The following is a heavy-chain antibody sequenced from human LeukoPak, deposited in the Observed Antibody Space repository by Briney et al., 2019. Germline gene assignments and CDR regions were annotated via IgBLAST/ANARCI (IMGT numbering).Heavy chain of an antibody. V-gene: IGHV1-24*01. D-gene: IGHD5-24*01. J-gene: IGHJ4*02. CDR2: FDPEDGET. CDR3: ARGDGYNFDS. Sequence: ASVKVSCKASGGTFSSYAISWVRQAPGKGLEWMGGFDPEDGETIYAQKFQGRVTMTEDTSTDTAYMELSSLRSEDTAVYYCARGDGYNFDSWGQGTLVTVSS. CDR1: GGTFSSYA.